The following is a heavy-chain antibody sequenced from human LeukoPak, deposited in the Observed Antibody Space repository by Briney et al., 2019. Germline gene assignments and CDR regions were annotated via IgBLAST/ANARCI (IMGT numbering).Heavy chain of an antibody. V-gene: IGHV3-53*04. CDR2: IYRGGST. CDR1: GFTFRSNY. CDR3: ARESGLLGDY. D-gene: IGHD3-22*01. J-gene: IGHJ4*02. Sequence: PGGSLRLSCAASGFTFRSNYMSWVRQAPGKGLEWVSVIYRGGSTYYADSVKDRFTISRHNSKNPLYLQMNSLRAQDTAMYYCARESGLLGDYWGQGTLVTVSS.